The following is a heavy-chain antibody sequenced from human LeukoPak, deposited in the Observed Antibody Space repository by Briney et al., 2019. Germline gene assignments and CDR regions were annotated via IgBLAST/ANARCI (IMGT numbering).Heavy chain of an antibody. D-gene: IGHD6-19*01. Sequence: PGGSLRLSCAASGFTFSSYWMHWVRQAPGKGLVWVSRINSDGSSTSYADSVKGRFTISRDNAKNTLYLQMNSLRAEDTAVYYCARSGWYGSYYYYMDVWGKGITVTISS. CDR2: INSDGSST. CDR1: GFTFSSYW. CDR3: ARSGWYGSYYYYMDV. V-gene: IGHV3-74*01. J-gene: IGHJ6*03.